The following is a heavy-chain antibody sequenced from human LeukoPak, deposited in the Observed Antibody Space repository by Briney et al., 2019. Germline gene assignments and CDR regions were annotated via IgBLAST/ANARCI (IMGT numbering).Heavy chain of an antibody. CDR3: ARVHDSSGYYYAHYGMDV. Sequence: ASVKVSCKASGYTFTSYAISWVRQAPGQGLEWMGGIIPIFGTANYAQKFQGRVTITADESTSTAYMELSSLRSEDTAVYYCARVHDSSGYYYAHYGMDVWGQGTTVTVSS. CDR1: GYTFTSYA. CDR2: IIPIFGTA. D-gene: IGHD3-22*01. V-gene: IGHV1-69*13. J-gene: IGHJ6*02.